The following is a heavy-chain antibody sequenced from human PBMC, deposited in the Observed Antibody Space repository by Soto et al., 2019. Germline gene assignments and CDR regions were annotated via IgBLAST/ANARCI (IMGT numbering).Heavy chain of an antibody. V-gene: IGHV3-23*01. CDR1: GFTFSNFA. J-gene: IGHJ4*02. CDR2: IGGGGGNT. Sequence: DVQLLESGGGFVQPGGSLRLSCAPSGFTFSNFAMGWVRQAPGKGLEWVSGIGGGGGNTYYGDSVKGRFTVSRDNSKNMLYLQMNSLRAEDTAVYYCAKEGQYDSVTGHYYSWGQGTLVTVSS. D-gene: IGHD3-9*01. CDR3: AKEGQYDSVTGHYYS.